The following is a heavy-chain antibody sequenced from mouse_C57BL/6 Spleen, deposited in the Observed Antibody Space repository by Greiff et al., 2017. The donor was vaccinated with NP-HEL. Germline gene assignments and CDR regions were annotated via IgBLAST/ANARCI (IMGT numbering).Heavy chain of an antibody. J-gene: IGHJ2*01. CDR3: ARDYYGSSSYFGY. CDR2: IDPSDSET. V-gene: IGHV1-52*01. D-gene: IGHD1-1*01. Sequence: QVQLQQPGAELVRPGSSVKLSCKASGYTFTSYWMHWVKQRPIQGLEWIGNIDPSDSETHYNQKFKDKATLTVDKSSSTAYMQLSSLTSEDSAVYYCARDYYGSSSYFGYWGQGTTLTVSS. CDR1: GYTFTSYW.